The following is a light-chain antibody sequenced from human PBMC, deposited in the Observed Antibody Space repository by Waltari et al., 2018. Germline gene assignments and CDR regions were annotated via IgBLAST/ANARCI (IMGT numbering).Light chain of an antibody. J-gene: IGLJ3*02. CDR3: TSYAGGNNLGV. CDR2: EIN. Sequence: QSALTQPPSASGSPGQSITISCTGTSSDVGGYNYVSWYQQYPGEAPKLIIYEINKRPAGVPHRCSGSKSVNTASLTVSGLQAEDEADYYCTSYAGGNNLGVFGGGTKVTVL. V-gene: IGLV2-8*01. CDR1: SSDVGGYNY.